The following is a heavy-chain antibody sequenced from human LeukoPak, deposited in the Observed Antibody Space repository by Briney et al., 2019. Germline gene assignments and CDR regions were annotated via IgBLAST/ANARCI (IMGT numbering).Heavy chain of an antibody. D-gene: IGHD1-26*01. J-gene: IGHJ4*02. CDR1: GFTFSSHS. Sequence: GGSLRLSCAASGFTFSSHSMNWVRQAPGKGLEWISGISGSGASTYYADSVTGRFTISRDNSRNTLYPQMNSLRGDDTAVYYCAKDVGKWESLHFFDYWGQGTLVTVSS. CDR3: AKDVGKWESLHFFDY. V-gene: IGHV3-23*01. CDR2: ISGSGAST.